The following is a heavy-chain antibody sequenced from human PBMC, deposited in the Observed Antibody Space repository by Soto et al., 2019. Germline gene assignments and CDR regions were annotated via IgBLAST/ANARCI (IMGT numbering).Heavy chain of an antibody. V-gene: IGHV1-2*04. D-gene: IGHD3-22*01. CDR3: ARDRVDDSSGYSPHDAFDI. CDR2: INPNSGGT. Sequence: GSSVKVSCKASGYTFTGYYMHWVRQAPGQGLEWMGWINPNSGGTNYAQKFQGWVTMTRDTSISTAYMELSRLRSDDTAVYYWARDRVDDSSGYSPHDAFDIWGQGTMVTVSS. J-gene: IGHJ3*02. CDR1: GYTFTGYY.